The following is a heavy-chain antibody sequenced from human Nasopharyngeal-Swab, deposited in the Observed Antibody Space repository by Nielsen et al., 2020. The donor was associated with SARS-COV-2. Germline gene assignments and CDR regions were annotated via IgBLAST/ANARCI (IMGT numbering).Heavy chain of an antibody. D-gene: IGHD3-10*01. CDR2: IIPIFGTA. J-gene: IGHJ6*02. V-gene: IGHV1-69*13. CDR3: ARGGQELHYYYYYGMDV. Sequence: SVKVSCKASGGTFSSYAISWVRQAPGQGLEWMGGIIPIFGTANYAQKFQGRVTITADESTSTACMELSSLRSEDTAVYYCARGGQELHYYYYYGMDVWGQGTTVTVSS. CDR1: GGTFSSYA.